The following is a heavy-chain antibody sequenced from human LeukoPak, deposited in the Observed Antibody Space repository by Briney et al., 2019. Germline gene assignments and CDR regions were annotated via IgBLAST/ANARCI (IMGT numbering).Heavy chain of an antibody. CDR1: GFTFSSYA. J-gene: IGHJ4*02. D-gene: IGHD2-2*01. CDR2: ISYDGSNK. V-gene: IGHV3-30-3*01. CDR3: ARDHRLLGYCSSTSCPTGEFDY. Sequence: GGSLRLSCAASGFTFSSYAMHWVRQAPGKGLEWVAVISYDGSNKYYADSVKGRFTISRDNSKNTLYLQMNSLRAEDTAVYYCARDHRLLGYCSSTSCPTGEFDYWGQGTLVTVSS.